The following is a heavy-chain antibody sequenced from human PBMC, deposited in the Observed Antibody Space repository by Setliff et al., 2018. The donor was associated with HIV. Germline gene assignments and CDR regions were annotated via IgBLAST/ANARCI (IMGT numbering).Heavy chain of an antibody. CDR1: GGTFSSYA. D-gene: IGHD4-17*01. Sequence: VKVSCKASGGTFSSYAISWVRQAPGQGLEWMGGIIPIFGTANYAQKFQGRVTITADESTSTAYMELSSLRSEDTAVYYCARELYDYGDFHDAFDIWGQGTMVTVSS. V-gene: IGHV1-69*01. CDR3: ARELYDYGDFHDAFDI. CDR2: IIPIFGTA. J-gene: IGHJ3*02.